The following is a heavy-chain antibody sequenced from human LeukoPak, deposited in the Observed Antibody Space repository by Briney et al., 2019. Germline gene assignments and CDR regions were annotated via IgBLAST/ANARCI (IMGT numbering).Heavy chain of an antibody. Sequence: TGGSLRLSCAASGFTFSDYWMHWVRQVPGEGLVWVSRISGDGTKTAYAGSVKGRFTISRDNSKNTLYLQMNSLRAEDTAVYYCAREGSTWLDYWGQGTLVTVSS. CDR3: AREGSTWLDY. J-gene: IGHJ4*02. CDR2: ISGDGTKT. V-gene: IGHV3-74*01. D-gene: IGHD3-10*01. CDR1: GFTFSDYW.